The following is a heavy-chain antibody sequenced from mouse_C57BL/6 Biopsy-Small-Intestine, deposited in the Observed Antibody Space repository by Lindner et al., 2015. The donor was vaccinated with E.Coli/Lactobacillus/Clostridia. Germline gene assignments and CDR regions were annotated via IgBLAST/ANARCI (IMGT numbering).Heavy chain of an antibody. CDR2: IYPYNGVS. Sequence: VQLQESGPELVKPWASVKISCKASGYSFTGYYMHWVKQSHGNILDWIGYIYPYNGVSSYNQKFKGKATLTVDKSSSTAYMELRSLTSEDSAVYYCARGYDYDPYAMDYWGQGTSVTVSS. CDR3: ARGYDYDPYAMDY. J-gene: IGHJ4*01. V-gene: IGHV1-31*01. CDR1: GYSFTGYY. D-gene: IGHD2-4*01.